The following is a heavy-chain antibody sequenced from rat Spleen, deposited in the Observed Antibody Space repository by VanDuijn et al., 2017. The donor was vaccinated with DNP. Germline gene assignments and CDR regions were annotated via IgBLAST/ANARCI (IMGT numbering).Heavy chain of an antibody. CDR1: GLTFSNHF. V-gene: IGHV5-25*01. CDR2: ISPTDAAT. J-gene: IGHJ2*01. D-gene: IGHD1-1*01. CDR3: ARLPITTVADC. Sequence: EVQLVESGGGLVQPGRSLKLSCTVSGLTFSNHFMAWVRQAPAKGLEWVASISPTDAATYYRDSVKGRFTISRDNAKSTLYLQMDSLRSEDTATYYCARLPITTVADCWGQGVMVTVSS.